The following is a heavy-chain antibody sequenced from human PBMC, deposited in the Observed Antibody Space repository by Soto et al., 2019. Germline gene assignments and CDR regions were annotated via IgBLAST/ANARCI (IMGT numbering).Heavy chain of an antibody. D-gene: IGHD3-10*01. CDR2: IYYSGST. CDR1: GGSISSYY. J-gene: IGHJ3*02. CDR3: ARRYGSALDI. Sequence: QVQLQESGPGLVKPSETLSLTCTVSGGSISSYYWSWIRQPPGKGLEWIGYIYYSGSTNYNPSLKSRVTISVDTSKDHFSLKQSSVTAADTAVYYCARRYGSALDIWGQGTMVTVSS. V-gene: IGHV4-59*01.